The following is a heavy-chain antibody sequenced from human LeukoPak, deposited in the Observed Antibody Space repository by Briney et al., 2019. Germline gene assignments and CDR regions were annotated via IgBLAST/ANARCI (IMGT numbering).Heavy chain of an antibody. CDR3: ARADMATITVDY. D-gene: IGHD5-24*01. Sequence: EGFLRLSCAASGFTFSSYEMNWVRQAPGKGLKWVSYISSSGSNIYYADSVKGRFTISRDNAKNSLFLQMNSLRAEDTAVYYCARADMATITVDYWGQGTLVTVSA. J-gene: IGHJ4*02. CDR2: ISSSGSNI. V-gene: IGHV3-48*03. CDR1: GFTFSSYE.